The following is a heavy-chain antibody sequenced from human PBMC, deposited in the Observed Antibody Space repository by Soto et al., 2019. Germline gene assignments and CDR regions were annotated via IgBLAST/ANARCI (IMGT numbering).Heavy chain of an antibody. Sequence: SLRLSCTASGFTFGDYAMSWVRQAPGKGLEWVGFIRSKAYGGTTEYAASVKGRFTISRDDSKSIAYLQMNSLKTEDTAVYYCTREVGYGSGPYWGQRTLVTVSS. J-gene: IGHJ4*02. V-gene: IGHV3-49*04. CDR2: IRSKAYGGTT. D-gene: IGHD3-10*01. CDR3: TREVGYGSGPY. CDR1: GFTFGDYA.